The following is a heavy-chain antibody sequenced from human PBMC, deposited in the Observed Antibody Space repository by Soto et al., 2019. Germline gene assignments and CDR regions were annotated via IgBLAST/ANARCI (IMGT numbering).Heavy chain of an antibody. J-gene: IGHJ4*02. CDR1: RFTFSGYG. CDR3: AKGGRAYCGGDYRYYFDY. D-gene: IGHD2-21*02. Sequence: QVQLVESGGGVVQPGRSLRLSCAASRFTFSGYGMHWVRQAPGKGLEWVAVISYDGSNKFYADSVKGRFTISRDNSKNTLYLQMNSLRAEDTAVYYCAKGGRAYCGGDYRYYFDYWGQGTLVTVSS. CDR2: ISYDGSNK. V-gene: IGHV3-30*18.